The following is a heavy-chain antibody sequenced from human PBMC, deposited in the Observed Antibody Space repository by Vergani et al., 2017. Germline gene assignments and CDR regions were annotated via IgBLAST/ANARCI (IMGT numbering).Heavy chain of an antibody. V-gene: IGHV4-30-4*08. J-gene: IGHJ5*02. D-gene: IGHD6-25*01. CDR1: GGSISSGDYY. CDR3: VRGPPGIAAPGNWFDP. CDR2: IFYTGIT. Sequence: QVQLQESGPGLVKPSQTLSLTCTVSGGSISSGDYYWSWIRQSPGKGLEWIGYIFYTGITDFNPSLKSRVALSVDTSKNQFSLKMTSVTAADTAVYYCVRGPPGIAAPGNWFDPWGQGTQVTVSS.